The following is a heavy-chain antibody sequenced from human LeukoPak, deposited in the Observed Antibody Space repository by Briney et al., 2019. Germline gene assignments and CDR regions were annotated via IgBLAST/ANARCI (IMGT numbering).Heavy chain of an antibody. Sequence: GGSLRLSYAASGFTFSDYWMHWVRQAPGKGLVWLSRINSDGSSTGYADSVKGRFTISRDNAENTLFLQMNSLRAEDSAVYYCASEDTTKQDYWGQGTLVTVSS. D-gene: IGHD5-18*01. V-gene: IGHV3-74*01. CDR2: INSDGSST. CDR1: GFTFSDYW. J-gene: IGHJ4*02. CDR3: ASEDTTKQDY.